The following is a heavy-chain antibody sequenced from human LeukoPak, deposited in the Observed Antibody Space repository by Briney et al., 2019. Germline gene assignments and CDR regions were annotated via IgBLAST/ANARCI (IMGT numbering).Heavy chain of an antibody. D-gene: IGHD2/OR15-2a*01. CDR1: GGFTSSYY. V-gene: IGHV4-59*01. CDR2: IYYRGST. CDR3: ARGDVFSYYFDY. J-gene: IGHJ4*02. Sequence: SETLSLTCTVSGGFTSSYYWSWIRQPPGKELEWIGYIYYRGSTNYNPSLKSRVTISIDTSKNQISLKLSSVTAADTAVYYCARGDVFSYYFDYWGQGTLVTVSS.